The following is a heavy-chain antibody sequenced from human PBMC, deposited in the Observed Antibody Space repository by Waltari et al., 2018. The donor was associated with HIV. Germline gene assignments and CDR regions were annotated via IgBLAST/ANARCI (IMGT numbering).Heavy chain of an antibody. CDR1: GVPFSSHG. J-gene: IGHJ4*02. CDR3: AKDLAAVAGILGFDS. Sequence: QVQLVESGGGVVQPGRSLRLSCAAAGVPFSSHGRYWGRQAPGKGLEWVAVTSYDGSDKYYADSVKGRFTISRDNSKNTLYLQMNSLRAEDTAVFYCAKDLAAVAGILGFDSWGQGTQVTVSS. D-gene: IGHD6-19*01. V-gene: IGHV3-30*18. CDR2: TSYDGSDK.